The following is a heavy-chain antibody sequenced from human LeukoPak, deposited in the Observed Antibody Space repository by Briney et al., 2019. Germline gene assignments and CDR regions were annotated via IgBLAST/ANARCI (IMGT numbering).Heavy chain of an antibody. V-gene: IGHV1-2*02. J-gene: IGHJ6*03. CDR3: AKEPYDSGSFRTDYYYMDV. D-gene: IGHD3-10*01. CDR2: INPNSGGT. Sequence: GASVKVSCKASGYTFTGYYMHWVRQDPGHGREWMGWINPNSGGTNYAQKFQGRVTVTRDTSISTAYMELSRLRSDDTAVYYCAKEPYDSGSFRTDYYYMDVWGKGTTVTISS. CDR1: GYTFTGYY.